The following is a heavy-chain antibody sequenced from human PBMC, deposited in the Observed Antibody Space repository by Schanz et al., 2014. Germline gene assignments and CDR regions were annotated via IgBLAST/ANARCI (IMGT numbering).Heavy chain of an antibody. CDR3: AKSYDTSGYSGFDY. D-gene: IGHD3-22*01. V-gene: IGHV3-48*02. Sequence: EQLVESGGGLVQPGGSLRLSCAASGFRVITNYMTWVRQAPGKGLEWVSYISSSSSTIYYADSVKGRFTISRDNAKNSLYLQMNSLRDEDTAVYYCAKSYDTSGYSGFDYWGQGTLVTVSS. CDR2: ISSSSSTI. J-gene: IGHJ4*02. CDR1: GFRVITNY.